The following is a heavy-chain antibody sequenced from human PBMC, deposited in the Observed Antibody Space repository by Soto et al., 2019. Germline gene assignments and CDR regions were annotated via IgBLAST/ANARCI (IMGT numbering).Heavy chain of an antibody. CDR1: GVSITSYY. J-gene: IGHJ4*02. V-gene: IGHV4-59*08. CDR2: ISYSGNT. Sequence: QVQLQESGPGLAKPSETLSLTCTVSGVSITSYYWSWIRQSPGKGLEWIGFISYSGNTNYNPSLKSRVIISRDTSRNEFSLRLTSVTAADTAVYYCATSSGPQSPIGDHWGQGTLVTVSS. D-gene: IGHD6-19*01. CDR3: ATSSGPQSPIGDH.